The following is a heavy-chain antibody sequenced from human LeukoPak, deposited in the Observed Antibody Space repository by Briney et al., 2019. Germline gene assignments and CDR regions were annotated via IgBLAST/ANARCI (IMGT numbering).Heavy chain of an antibody. D-gene: IGHD3-16*02. J-gene: IGHJ4*02. CDR2: MNPNSGNT. CDR3: ARDLKYDYVWGSYRFFDY. V-gene: IGHV1-8*01. CDR1: GYTFPSYD. Sequence: ASVKVSCKASGYTFPSYDINWVRQATGQGLEWMGWMNPNSGNTGYAQKFQGRVTMTRNTSISTAYMELSSLRSEDTAVYYCARDLKYDYVWGSYRFFDYWGQGTLVTVSS.